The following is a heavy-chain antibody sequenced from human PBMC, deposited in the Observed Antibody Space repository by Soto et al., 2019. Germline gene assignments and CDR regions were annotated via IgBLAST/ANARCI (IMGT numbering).Heavy chain of an antibody. Sequence: GGCLIRSSASSGVTFSRYGMHWVRQAPGKGLEWVAFIWHDGGNKFYAESVKGRFTISRDNSKNTLYLQMTSLSAEDTAMYYCARDGDVNTGFGKDYWGQGTLVTVSS. CDR1: GVTFSRYG. D-gene: IGHD3-16*01. CDR3: ARDGDVNTGFGKDY. J-gene: IGHJ4*02. CDR2: IWHDGGNK. V-gene: IGHV3-33*08.